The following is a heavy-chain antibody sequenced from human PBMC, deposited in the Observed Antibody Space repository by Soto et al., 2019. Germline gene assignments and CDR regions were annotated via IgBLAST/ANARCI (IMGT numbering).Heavy chain of an antibody. V-gene: IGHV1-18*01. CDR1: GYTFITYG. D-gene: IGHD3-22*01. CDR2: ISTYNGDT. Sequence: ASVKVSCKASGYTFITYGMSWVRQAPGQGLDWMGWISTYNGDTKYADRLQGRVAMTTDTTTGTAYMELRSLRSDDTAVYYCAVGSTDYYDNSGSYSFDYWGPGTLVTVSS. CDR3: AVGSTDYYDNSGSYSFDY. J-gene: IGHJ4*02.